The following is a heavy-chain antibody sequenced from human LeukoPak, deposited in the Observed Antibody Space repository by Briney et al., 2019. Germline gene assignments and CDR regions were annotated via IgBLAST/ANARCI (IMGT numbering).Heavy chain of an antibody. CDR3: AGDYYDSSGYYPPLLY. CDR1: GYTFTNYD. D-gene: IGHD3-22*01. Sequence: ASVKVSCKASGYTFTNYDINWVRQATGQGLEWMGWMNTKIGNNGYAQKFQGRVTITADKSTSTAYMELSSLRSEDTAVYYCAGDYYDSSGYYPPLLYWGQGTLVTVSS. CDR2: MNTKIGNN. V-gene: IGHV1-8*01. J-gene: IGHJ4*02.